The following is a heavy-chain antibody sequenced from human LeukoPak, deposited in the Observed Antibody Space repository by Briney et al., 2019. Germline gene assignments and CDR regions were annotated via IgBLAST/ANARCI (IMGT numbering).Heavy chain of an antibody. J-gene: IGHJ6*02. D-gene: IGHD2-2*02. CDR3: AKELYSYYYYGMDV. V-gene: IGHV3-9*01. CDR2: ISWNSGSI. Sequence: GGSLRLSCAPSGCSFDDYAMHWVRQAPGRDLQGVSGISWNSGSIGYADSVKGRFTISRDNAKNSLYLQMNSLRAEDTALYYCAKELYSYYYYGMDVWGQGTTVTVSS. CDR1: GCSFDDYA.